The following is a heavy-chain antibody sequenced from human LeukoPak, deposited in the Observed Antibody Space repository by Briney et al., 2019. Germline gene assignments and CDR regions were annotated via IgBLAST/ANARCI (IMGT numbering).Heavy chain of an antibody. CDR2: IYYSGST. V-gene: IGHV4-39*01. Sequence: PSETLSLTCTVSGGSISSSSYYWGWIRQPPGKGLEWIGSIYYSGSTYYNPSLRSRVTISVDTSKNQFSLKLSSVTAADTAVYSCARGAGSTTSNDAFDIWGQGTVVTVSS. CDR3: ARGAGSTTSNDAFDI. CDR1: GGSISSSSYY. D-gene: IGHD1-1*01. J-gene: IGHJ3*02.